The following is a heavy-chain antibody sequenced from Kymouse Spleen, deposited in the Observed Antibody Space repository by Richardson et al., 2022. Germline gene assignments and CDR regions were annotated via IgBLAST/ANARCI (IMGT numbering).Heavy chain of an antibody. J-gene: IGHJ6*02. CDR3: ARGGYNWNYDYYYYGMDV. CDR1: GGSFSGYY. V-gene: IGHV4-34*01. D-gene: IGHD1-7*01. Sequence: QVQLQQWGAGLLKPSETLSLTCAVYGGSFSGYYWSWIRQPPGKGLEWIGEINHSGSTNYNPSLKSRVTISVDTSKNQFSLKLSSVTAADTAVYYCARGGYNWNYDYYYYGMDVWGQGTTVTVSS. CDR2: INHSGST.